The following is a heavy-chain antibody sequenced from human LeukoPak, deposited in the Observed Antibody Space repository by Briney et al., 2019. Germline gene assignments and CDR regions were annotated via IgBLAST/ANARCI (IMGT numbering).Heavy chain of an antibody. CDR3: ARGDSSGWYFDY. J-gene: IGHJ4*02. CDR1: GFTFSTYN. D-gene: IGHD6-19*01. CDR2: IKQDGSDK. Sequence: GGSLRLSCAASGFTFSTYNMNWVRQAPGKGLEWVANIKQDGSDKYYVDSVKGRFTISRDNAKNSLYLQMNSLRAEDTAVYYCARGDSSGWYFDYWGQGTLVTVSS. V-gene: IGHV3-7*01.